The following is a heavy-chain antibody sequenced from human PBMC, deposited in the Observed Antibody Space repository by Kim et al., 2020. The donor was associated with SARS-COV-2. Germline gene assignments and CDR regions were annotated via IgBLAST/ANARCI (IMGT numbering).Heavy chain of an antibody. CDR2: ISSSSSYI. CDR1: GFTFSSYS. CDR3: ARDRSLSSPGHFDY. J-gene: IGHJ4*02. Sequence: GGSLRLSCAASGFTFSSYSMNWVRQAPGKGLEWVSSISSSSSYIYYADSVKGRFTISRDNAKNSLYLQMNSLRAEDTAVYYCARDRSLSSPGHFDYWGQGTLVTVSS. V-gene: IGHV3-21*01. D-gene: IGHD6-6*01.